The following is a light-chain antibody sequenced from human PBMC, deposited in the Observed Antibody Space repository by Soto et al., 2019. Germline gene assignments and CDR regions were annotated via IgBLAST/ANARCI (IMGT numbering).Light chain of an antibody. V-gene: IGKV1-33*01. CDR2: DAS. J-gene: IGKJ4*01. CDR3: QQYDNLPLT. Sequence: IQMTQSPSSLSASVGDRVTITCQASQDISNYLNWYQQKPGKAPKLLIYDASNLETGVPSRFSGSGSGTDFTFTISSLQPEDIATYYRQQYDNLPLTVCGGTNVAIK. CDR1: QDISNY.